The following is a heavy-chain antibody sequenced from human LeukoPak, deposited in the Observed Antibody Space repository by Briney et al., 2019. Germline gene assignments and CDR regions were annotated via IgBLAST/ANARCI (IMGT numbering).Heavy chain of an antibody. CDR1: GFTVSGNY. V-gene: IGHV3-53*01. D-gene: IGHD1-26*01. J-gene: IGHJ4*02. CDR2: IYSGGST. CDR3: ARDGGIVGATYFDY. Sequence: GGSLRLSCAASGFTVSGNYMSWVRQAPGKGLEWVSIIYSGGSTYYADSVKGRFTISRDNSKNTLYLQMNSLRAEDTAVYYCARDGGIVGATYFDYWGQGTLVTVSS.